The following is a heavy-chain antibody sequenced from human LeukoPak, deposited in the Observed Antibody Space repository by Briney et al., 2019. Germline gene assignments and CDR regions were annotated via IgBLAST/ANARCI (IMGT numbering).Heavy chain of an antibody. V-gene: IGHV3-11*01. D-gene: IGHD5-18*01. Sequence: PGGSQRLFCAASGFTFHHYYMRWIRQAPGKGLEWLAYIRGSGGNMYYTHSVKRRLHIYRDHVKNSLCLQMNSLRAEDTAVYYCARSVFYGYAGYTDVWGKGTTVTVSS. CDR2: IRGSGGNM. CDR1: GFTFHHYY. J-gene: IGHJ6*03. CDR3: ARSVFYGYAGYTDV.